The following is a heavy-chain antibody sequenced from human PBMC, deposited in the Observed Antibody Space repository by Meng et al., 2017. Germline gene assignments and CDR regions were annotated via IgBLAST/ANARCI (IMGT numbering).Heavy chain of an antibody. J-gene: IGHJ5*02. CDR3: ARWGDWFDP. Sequence: ASVKVSCKASGYTFTSYDINWVRQATGQGLEWMGWMNPNSGNTGYAQKFQGRVTITTDTSTSTAYMELRSLRSDDTAVYYCARWGDWFDPWGQGTLVTVSS. CDR2: MNPNSGNT. CDR1: GYTFTSYD. V-gene: IGHV1-8*03. D-gene: IGHD3-16*01.